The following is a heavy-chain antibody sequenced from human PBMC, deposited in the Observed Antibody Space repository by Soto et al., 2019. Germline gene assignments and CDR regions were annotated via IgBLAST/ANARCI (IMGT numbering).Heavy chain of an antibody. Sequence: PSETLSLTCAVHGWSFSGYYWTWIRQPPGTGLEWIGEINHTGSTNYNPSLKSRVTISVDTSKNQFSLKLTSVTAADTAVYYCASDNHPGLLSFCGQGTSVIVSS. D-gene: IGHD1-1*01. CDR3: ASDNHPGLLSF. CDR2: INHTGST. CDR1: GWSFSGYY. V-gene: IGHV4-34*01. J-gene: IGHJ1*01.